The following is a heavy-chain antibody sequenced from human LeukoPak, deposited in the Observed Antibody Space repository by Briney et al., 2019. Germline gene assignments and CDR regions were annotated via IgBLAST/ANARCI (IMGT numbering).Heavy chain of an antibody. CDR3: ARDDTWYGSGSRTMDV. CDR1: GYSISSGYY. CDR2: IYHSGST. D-gene: IGHD3-10*01. J-gene: IGHJ6*03. V-gene: IGHV4-38-2*02. Sequence: SETLSLTCTVSGYSISSGYYWGWIRQPPGKGLEWIGSIYHSGSTYYNPSLKGRVTISVDTSKNQFSLKLSSVTAADTAVYYCARDDTWYGSGSRTMDVWGKGTTVTVSS.